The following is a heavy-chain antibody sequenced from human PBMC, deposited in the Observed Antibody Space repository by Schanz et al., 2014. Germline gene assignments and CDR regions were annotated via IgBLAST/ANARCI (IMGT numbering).Heavy chain of an antibody. D-gene: IGHD5-18*01. CDR3: AGGTDTAMEHRHFDD. V-gene: IGHV3-66*01. J-gene: IGHJ4*02. Sequence: EVHLVESGGGLVQPGGSLRLSCAASGFTVSSNYMSWVRQAPGKGLEWVSSINTDGSTYYADSVRDRFTITRDNTKNMLYLQINNLRAEDTAVYYCAGGTDTAMEHRHFDDWGQGTLVTVSS. CDR1: GFTVSSNY. CDR2: INTDGST.